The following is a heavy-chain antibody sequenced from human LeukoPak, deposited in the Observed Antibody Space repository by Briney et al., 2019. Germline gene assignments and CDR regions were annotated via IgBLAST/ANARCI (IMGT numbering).Heavy chain of an antibody. Sequence: GESLRLSCAASGFTFSSYAMSWVRQAPGKGLEWVSAISVSGSSTYYADSVKGRFTISRDKSKNTLHLQMNSLRVEDTAVYYCAKDREPYWGQGTLVTVSS. CDR1: GFTFSSYA. J-gene: IGHJ4*02. V-gene: IGHV3-23*01. CDR3: AKDREPY. CDR2: ISVSGSST.